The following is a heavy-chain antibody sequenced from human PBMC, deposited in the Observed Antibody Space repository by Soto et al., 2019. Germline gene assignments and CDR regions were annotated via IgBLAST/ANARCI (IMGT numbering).Heavy chain of an antibody. V-gene: IGHV1-69*06. CDR3: ASEYSSSSGNSNFDY. D-gene: IGHD6-6*01. J-gene: IGHJ4*02. Sequence: QVQLVQSGAEVKKPGSSVKVSCKASGGTISSYAISWVRQAPGQGLEWMGGIIPIFGTANYAQKFQGRVTITADKSTSTAYMELSSLRSEDTAVYYCASEYSSSSGNSNFDYWGQGTLVTVSS. CDR2: IIPIFGTA. CDR1: GGTISSYA.